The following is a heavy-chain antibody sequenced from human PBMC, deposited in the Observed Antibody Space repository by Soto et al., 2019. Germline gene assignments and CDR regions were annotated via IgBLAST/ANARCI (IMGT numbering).Heavy chain of an antibody. CDR3: VKDERGSGTYYFDY. D-gene: IGHD3-10*01. Sequence: GGSLRLSCAASGFTFSSYGMHWVRQAPGKGLEWVAVIWYDGSNKYYADSVKGRFALSRDNSKNTVFLQMNSLTSEDTAVYYCVKDERGSGTYYFDYWGRGTLVTAPQ. J-gene: IGHJ4*02. V-gene: IGHV3-30*02. CDR1: GFTFSSYG. CDR2: IWYDGSNK.